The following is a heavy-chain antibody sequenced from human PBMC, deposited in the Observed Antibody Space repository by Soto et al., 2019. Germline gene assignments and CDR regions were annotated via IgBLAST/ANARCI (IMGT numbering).Heavy chain of an antibody. J-gene: IGHJ4*02. CDR2: INSDGSST. D-gene: IGHD2-15*01. Sequence: GGSLRLSCAASGFTFSSYWMHWVRQAPGKGLVWVSRINSDGSSTSYAGSVKGRFTISRDNAKNTLYLQMNSLGAEDTAVYYCVRTSLVVAAATREDYWGQGTLVTVSS. CDR1: GFTFSSYW. CDR3: VRTSLVVAAATREDY. V-gene: IGHV3-74*01.